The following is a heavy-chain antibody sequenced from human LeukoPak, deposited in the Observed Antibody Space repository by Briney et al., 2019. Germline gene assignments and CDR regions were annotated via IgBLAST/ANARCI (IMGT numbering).Heavy chain of an antibody. V-gene: IGHV1-18*01. Sequence: ASVKVSCKASGYTFTSYGISWVRQAPGQGPEWMGWISAYNGNTNYAQKLQGRVTMTTDTSTSTAYMELRSLGSDDTAVYYCARGGIQYYDSSGYSFFDYWGQGTLVTVSS. CDR2: ISAYNGNT. J-gene: IGHJ4*02. CDR1: GYTFTSYG. D-gene: IGHD3-22*01. CDR3: ARGGIQYYDSSGYSFFDY.